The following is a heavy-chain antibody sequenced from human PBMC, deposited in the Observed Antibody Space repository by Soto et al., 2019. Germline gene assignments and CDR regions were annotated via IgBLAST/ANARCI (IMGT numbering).Heavy chain of an antibody. CDR3: VRVGGSGSYSPYDC. CDR1: GFTFSDHY. D-gene: IGHD3-10*01. V-gene: IGHV3-72*01. CDR2: TRKKVNGYTT. Sequence: PGGSLRLSCAASGFTFSDHYMDWVRQAPGKGLEWVGRTRKKVNGYTTEYAASVKGRFTISRDDSKNSLYLQMNSLKTEDTAVYYCVRVGGSGSYSPYDCWGQGTLVTVSS. J-gene: IGHJ4*02.